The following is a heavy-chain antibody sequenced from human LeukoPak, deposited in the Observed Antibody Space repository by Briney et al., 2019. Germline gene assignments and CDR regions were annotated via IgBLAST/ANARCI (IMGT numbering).Heavy chain of an antibody. CDR3: ARHYSSDPFDY. CDR1: GGSFSGYY. J-gene: IGHJ4*02. Sequence: PSETLSLTCAVYGGSFSGYYWSWIRQPPGKGLEWIGYIDYSGSTNYSPSLKSRVTISADTSKNQFSLKLTSLTAADTALYFCARHYSSDPFDYWGQGTLVTVSS. CDR2: IDYSGST. V-gene: IGHV4-59*08. D-gene: IGHD2-21*01.